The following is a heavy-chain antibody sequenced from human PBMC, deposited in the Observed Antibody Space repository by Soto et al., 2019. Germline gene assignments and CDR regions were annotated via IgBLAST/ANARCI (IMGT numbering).Heavy chain of an antibody. J-gene: IGHJ4*02. CDR1: GFTFSSYA. D-gene: IGHD3-10*01. CDR2: ISGSGGST. CDR3: ARLNNVLLWFGELTEFDY. Sequence: PGGSLRLSCAASGFTFSSYAMSWVRQAPGKGLEWVSAISGSGGSTYYADSVKGRFTISRDNSKNTLYLQMNSLRAEDTAVYYCARLNNVLLWFGELTEFDYWGQGTLVTVSS. V-gene: IGHV3-23*01.